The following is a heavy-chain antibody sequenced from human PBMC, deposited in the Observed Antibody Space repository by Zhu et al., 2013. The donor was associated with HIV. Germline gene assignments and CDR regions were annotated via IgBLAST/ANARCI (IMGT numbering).Heavy chain of an antibody. Sequence: QVQLVQSGAEVKKPGSSVKVSCKASGGTFSSYAISWVRQAPGQGLEWMGGIIPIFGTANYAQKFQGRVTITADESTSTAYMELSSLRSEDTAVYYCARNSRVWIAAGLNWFDPWGQGTLVTVSS. CDR1: GGTFSSYA. J-gene: IGHJ5*02. V-gene: IGHV1-69*01. CDR3: ARNSRVWIAAGLNWFDP. D-gene: IGHD6-13*01. CDR2: IIPIFGTA.